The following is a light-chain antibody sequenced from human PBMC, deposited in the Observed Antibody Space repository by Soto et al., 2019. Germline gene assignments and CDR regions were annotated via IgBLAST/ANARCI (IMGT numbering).Light chain of an antibody. CDR2: EVN. J-gene: IGLJ1*01. V-gene: IGLV2-8*01. CDR1: SSDVGGYNY. Sequence: QSALTQPPSASGSPGQSVAISCTGTSSDVGGYNYVSWYQQHPGKAPKLMIYEVNKRPSGVPDRFSGSKSAFTASLTISGLQAEDEAHYYCSSYTTSYFYVFGPGTKVTVL. CDR3: SSYTTSYFYV.